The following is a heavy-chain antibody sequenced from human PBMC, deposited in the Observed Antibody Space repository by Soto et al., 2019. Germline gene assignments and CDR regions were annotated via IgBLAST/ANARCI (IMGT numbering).Heavy chain of an antibody. Sequence: SETLSLTCTVSGGSISSSSYYWGWIRQPPGKGLEWIGSIYYSGSTYYNPSLKSRVTISVDTSKNQFSLKLSSVTAADTAVYYCARHMSVTTDQIDYWGQGTLVTVS. CDR3: ARHMSVTTDQIDY. J-gene: IGHJ4*02. CDR1: GGSISSSSYY. CDR2: IYYSGST. D-gene: IGHD4-17*01. V-gene: IGHV4-39*01.